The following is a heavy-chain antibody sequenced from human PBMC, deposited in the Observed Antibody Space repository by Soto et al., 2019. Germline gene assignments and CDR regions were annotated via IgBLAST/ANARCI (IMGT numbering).Heavy chain of an antibody. D-gene: IGHD2-2*02. CDR1: RGTFSSCA. J-gene: IGHJ6*02. V-gene: IGHV1-69*13. Sequence: ASLKVSCRASRGTFSSCAIIWVRQAPGQGLEWMGGIIPIFGTANYAQKFQGIVTITADESTSTAYMELSSLRSEDTAVYYCASYCSSTSCYTGPYYYYGMDVWGQGTTVTVSS. CDR3: ASYCSSTSCYTGPYYYYGMDV. CDR2: IIPIFGTA.